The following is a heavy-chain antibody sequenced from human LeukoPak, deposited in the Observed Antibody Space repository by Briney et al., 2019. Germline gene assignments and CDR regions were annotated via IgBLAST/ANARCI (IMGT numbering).Heavy chain of an antibody. D-gene: IGHD3-10*01. CDR1: GFTFSSYW. Sequence: GGSLRLSCAASGFTFSSYWMSWVRQAPGEGLEWVANIKQDGSEKYYVDSVKGRFTISRDNAKNSLYLQMNSLRAEDTAVYYCARVPYGSGTHFADYWGQGTLVTVSS. V-gene: IGHV3-7*03. CDR3: ARVPYGSGTHFADY. J-gene: IGHJ4*02. CDR2: IKQDGSEK.